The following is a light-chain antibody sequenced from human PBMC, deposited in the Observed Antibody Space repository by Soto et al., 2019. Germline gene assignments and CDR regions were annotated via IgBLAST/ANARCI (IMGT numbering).Light chain of an antibody. CDR1: QNISNY. CDR2: AAS. V-gene: IGKV1-39*01. J-gene: IGKJ1*01. CDR3: QQSYSTPWT. Sequence: DIQMTQSPSSLSASVGDRVTITCRASQNISNYLNWYQQKPGKAPKLLIYAASSLQSGVPSRFSGSGSGTDFTLTVSSLQPEDFATYYCQQSYSTPWTFGQGTKVEIK.